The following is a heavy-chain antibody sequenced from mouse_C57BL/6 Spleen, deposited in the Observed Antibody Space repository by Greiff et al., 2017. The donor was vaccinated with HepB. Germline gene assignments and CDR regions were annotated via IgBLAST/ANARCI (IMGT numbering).Heavy chain of an antibody. J-gene: IGHJ4*01. V-gene: IGHV1-82*01. D-gene: IGHD2-2*01. CDR3: ARYGYDGAMDY. CDR2: NYPGDGDT. Sequence: VQGVESGPELVKPGASVKISCKASGYAFSSSWMNWVKQRPGKGLEWIGRNYPGDGDTNYNGKFKGKATLTADKSSSTAYMQLSSLTSEDSAVYFCARYGYDGAMDYWGQGTSVTVSS. CDR1: GYAFSSSW.